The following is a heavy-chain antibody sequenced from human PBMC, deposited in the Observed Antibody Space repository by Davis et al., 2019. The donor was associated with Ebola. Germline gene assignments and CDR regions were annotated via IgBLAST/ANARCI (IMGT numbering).Heavy chain of an antibody. J-gene: IGHJ5*02. V-gene: IGHV4-34*01. Sequence: MPSETLSLTCAVYGGSFSGYYWSWIRQPPGKGLEWIGEINHSGSTNYNPSLKSRVTMSVDMSKNQFSLTLTSVSAADTAVYYCARTTLTSISDAGLGYNFFAPWGQGTLVTVSS. CDR1: GGSFSGYY. D-gene: IGHD2-21*02. CDR2: INHSGST. CDR3: ARTTLTSISDAGLGYNFFAP.